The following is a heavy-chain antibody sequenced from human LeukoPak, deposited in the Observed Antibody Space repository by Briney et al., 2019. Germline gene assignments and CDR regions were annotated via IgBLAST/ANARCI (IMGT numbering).Heavy chain of an antibody. J-gene: IGHJ4*02. CDR1: GDSISRSGYY. V-gene: IGHV4-39*07. CDR2: IYTSGST. D-gene: IGHD5-18*01. Sequence: PSETLSLTCTVSGDSISRSGYYWGWLRQPPGKGLEWIGRIYTSGSTNYNPSLKSRVTISVDTSKNQFSLKLSSVTAADTAVYYCARGRYSYGHDPIDYWGQGTLVTVSS. CDR3: ARGRYSYGHDPIDY.